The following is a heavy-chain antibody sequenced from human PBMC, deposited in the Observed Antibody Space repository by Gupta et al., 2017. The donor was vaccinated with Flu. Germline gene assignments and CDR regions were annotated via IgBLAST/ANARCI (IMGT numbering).Heavy chain of an antibody. D-gene: IGHD2-15*01. CDR2: INPNSGGT. J-gene: IGHJ4*02. V-gene: IGHV1-2*02. CDR3: ARAPHGYCSGGSCYSLLL. Sequence: APGQGLEWMGWINPNSGGTNYAQKFQGRVTMTRDTSISTAYMELSRLRSDDTAVYYCARAPHGYCSGGSCYSLLLWGQGTLVTVSS.